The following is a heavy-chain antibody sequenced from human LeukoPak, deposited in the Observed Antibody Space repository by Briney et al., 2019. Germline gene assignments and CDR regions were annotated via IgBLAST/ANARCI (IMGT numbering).Heavy chain of an antibody. V-gene: IGHV4-38-2*02. CDR3: GRDRSGGYSVDY. D-gene: IGHD1-26*01. CDR2: MYHGGST. CDR1: GYSISSGYY. J-gene: IGHJ4*02. Sequence: SETLSLTCVVSGYSISSGYYWGWIRQPPGKGLEWIASMYHGGSTYYNPSLKRRVTLSVDTSKHRFSLKMSSVTAADTAVYYCGRDRSGGYSVDYWGQGTLVTVS.